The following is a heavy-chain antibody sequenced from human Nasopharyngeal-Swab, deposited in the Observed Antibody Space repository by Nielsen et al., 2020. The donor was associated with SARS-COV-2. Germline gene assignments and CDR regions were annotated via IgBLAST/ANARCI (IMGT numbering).Heavy chain of an antibody. CDR2: ICYDGSNK. D-gene: IGHD3-3*01. CDR3: AREQRITIFGVVNEEAFDI. V-gene: IGHV3-33*01. J-gene: IGHJ3*02. Sequence: GESLKISCAASGFTFSSYGMHWVRQAPGKGLEWVAVICYDGSNKYYADSVKGRFTISRDNSKNMLYLQMNNLRAEDTAVYYCAREQRITIFGVVNEEAFDIWGQGTMVTVSS. CDR1: GFTFSSYG.